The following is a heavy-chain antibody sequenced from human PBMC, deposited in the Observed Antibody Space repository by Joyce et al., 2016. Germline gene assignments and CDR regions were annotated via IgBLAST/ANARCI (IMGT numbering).Heavy chain of an antibody. CDR1: GGSVSGYY. V-gene: IGHV4-34*01. D-gene: IGHD6-13*01. J-gene: IGHJ4*02. CDR2: INHNGST. Sequence: QVQLQQWGAGLLKPSETLSLTCAVSGGSVSGYYWSWIRQPRGKGLEWIGEINHNGSTNYNPSLKSRVTISEDTSKSQFSLKLNSVTAADTAVYYCAGWGSSAFDYWGQGTLVIVSS. CDR3: AGWGSSAFDY.